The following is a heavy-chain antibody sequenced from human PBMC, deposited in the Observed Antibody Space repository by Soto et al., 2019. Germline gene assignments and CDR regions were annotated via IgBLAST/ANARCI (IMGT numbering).Heavy chain of an antibody. CDR3: ATSLSPVAGRPLHN. CDR2: IYSGGNS. D-gene: IGHD6-19*01. CDR1: GLTVATNS. V-gene: IGHV3-53*01. J-gene: IGHJ4*02. Sequence: PGGSLRLSCEASGLTVATNSFIWVRQAPGKGLEWVSVIYSGGNSYYADSARGRFSVSRDSSENTLYLQISSLRAGDTAMYYCATSLSPVAGRPLHNWGQGTLVTVSS.